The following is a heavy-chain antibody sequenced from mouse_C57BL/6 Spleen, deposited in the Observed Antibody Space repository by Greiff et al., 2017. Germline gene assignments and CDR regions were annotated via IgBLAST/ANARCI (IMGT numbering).Heavy chain of an antibody. V-gene: IGHV1-82*01. CDR2: IYPGDGDT. J-gene: IGHJ2*01. D-gene: IGHD1-1*01. Sequence: VKLQESGPELVKPGASVKISCKASGYAFSNSWMNWVKQRPGKGLEWIGRIYPGDGDTNYNGKFKGKATLTADKSSSTAYMQLSSLTSEDSAVYFCARYYGSRDYLDYWGQGTTLTVSS. CDR1: GYAFSNSW. CDR3: ARYYGSRDYLDY.